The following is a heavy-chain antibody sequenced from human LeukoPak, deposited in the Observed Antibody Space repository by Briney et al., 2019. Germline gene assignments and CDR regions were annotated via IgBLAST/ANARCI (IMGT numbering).Heavy chain of an antibody. J-gene: IGHJ6*02. CDR2: ISSSSSTI. Sequence: GGSLRLSCAASGFTFSSYSMNWVRQAPGKGLEWVSYISSSSSTIYYADSVKGRFTISRDNAKNSLYLQMNSLRDEDTAVYYCASYYGSDAVTYYYYYYGTDVWGQGTTVTVSS. CDR1: GFTFSSYS. D-gene: IGHD3-10*01. CDR3: ASYYGSDAVTYYYYYYGTDV. V-gene: IGHV3-48*02.